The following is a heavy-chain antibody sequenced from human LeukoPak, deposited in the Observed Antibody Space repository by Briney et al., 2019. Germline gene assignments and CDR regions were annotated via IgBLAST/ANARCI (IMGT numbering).Heavy chain of an antibody. CDR1: GFSLSNARMG. Sequence: ESGPTLVNPTKTLTLTCTVSGFSLSNARMGVSWIRQPPGKALEWLVHIFSNDEKSYSTSLKSSLTISKDTSKSQVVLTMTNMDPVDTGTYYCARITRYYDSRGYDGGAFDIWGRGTMVTVSS. CDR2: IFSNDEK. CDR3: ARITRYYDSRGYDGGAFDI. V-gene: IGHV2-26*01. D-gene: IGHD3-22*01. J-gene: IGHJ3*02.